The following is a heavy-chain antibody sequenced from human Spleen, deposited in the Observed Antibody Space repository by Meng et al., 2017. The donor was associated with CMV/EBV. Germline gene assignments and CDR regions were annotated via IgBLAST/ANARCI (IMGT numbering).Heavy chain of an antibody. CDR2: INHSGST. V-gene: IGHV4-34*01. CDR3: ARGGPSYYDSSGYYYEFDY. Sequence: SETLSLTCKVSGYSVSNAYYWSWIRQPPGKGLEWIGEINHSGSTNYNPSLKSRVTISVDTSKNQFSLKLSSVTAADTAVYYCARGGPSYYDSSGYYYEFDYWGQGTLVTVSS. CDR1: GYSVSNAYY. J-gene: IGHJ4*02. D-gene: IGHD3-22*01.